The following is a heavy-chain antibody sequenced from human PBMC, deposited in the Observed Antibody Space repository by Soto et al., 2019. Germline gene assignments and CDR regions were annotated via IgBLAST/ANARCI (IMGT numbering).Heavy chain of an antibody. V-gene: IGHV1-18*04. Sequence: ASVKVSCKASGYNFKAYGISWVRQAPGQGLEWMGWINPHNGNTIYAQGLQGWVTLTTDTSTSTAHLEVRSLRSDDTAMYYCVRDVGQYCSTTRCYGGDYWGQGSLVTVSS. CDR1: GYNFKAYG. CDR3: VRDVGQYCSTTRCYGGDY. D-gene: IGHD2-2*01. J-gene: IGHJ4*02. CDR2: INPHNGNT.